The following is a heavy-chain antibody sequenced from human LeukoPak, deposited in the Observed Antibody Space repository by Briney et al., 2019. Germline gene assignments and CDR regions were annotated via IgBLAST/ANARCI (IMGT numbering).Heavy chain of an antibody. J-gene: IGHJ6*02. D-gene: IGHD7-27*01. CDR2: IYTSGST. Sequence: SETLSLTCTVSVGSISSYYWSWIRQPPGKGLEWIGYIYTSGSTNYNPSLKSPVNISVDTSKNQFSLKLSSVTAADTAVYYCARDKRDTDLGYYGMDVWGQGTTVTVSS. V-gene: IGHV4-59*01. CDR1: VGSISSYY. CDR3: ARDKRDTDLGYYGMDV.